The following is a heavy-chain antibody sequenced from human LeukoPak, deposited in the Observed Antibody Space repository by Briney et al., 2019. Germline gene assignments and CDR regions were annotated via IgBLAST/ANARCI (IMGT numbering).Heavy chain of an antibody. J-gene: IGHJ4*02. CDR2: IIPIFGTA. CDR3: ARGSGETGGYYYVY. Sequence: SVKVSCKASGYTFTSYDINWVRQAPGQGLEWMGGIIPIFGTANYAQKFQGRVTITADESTRTAYMELRTLRSEDTAIYYCARGSGETGGYYYVYWGRGTPVTVSS. CDR1: GYTFTSYD. D-gene: IGHD3-22*01. V-gene: IGHV1-69*13.